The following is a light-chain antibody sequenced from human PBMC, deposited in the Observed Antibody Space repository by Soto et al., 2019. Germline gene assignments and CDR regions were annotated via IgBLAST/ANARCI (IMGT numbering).Light chain of an antibody. CDR2: GAS. V-gene: IGKV3-20*01. Sequence: EMVMTKSPATLSVSPGGRATLSCRASQSISDTLAWYQQKPGQAPRLLIYGASSRATGIPDRFSGTVSGTDFTLTISRLEPEDFAVYYCQQYGSPPITFGQGTRLENK. CDR3: QQYGSPPIT. J-gene: IGKJ5*01. CDR1: QSISDT.